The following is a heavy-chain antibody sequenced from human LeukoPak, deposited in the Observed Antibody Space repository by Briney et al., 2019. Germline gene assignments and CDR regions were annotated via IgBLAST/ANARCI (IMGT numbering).Heavy chain of an antibody. V-gene: IGHV4-34*01. J-gene: IGHJ5*02. D-gene: IGHD1-1*01. CDR1: GGSFSGYY. Sequence: SETLSLTCAVYGGSFSGYYWSWIRQPPGKGLEWIGEINHSGSTNYNPSLKSRVTISVDTSKNQFSLKLSSVTAADTAVYYCARVRRTGTRGWFDPWGQRTLVTVPS. CDR3: ARVRRTGTRGWFDP. CDR2: INHSGST.